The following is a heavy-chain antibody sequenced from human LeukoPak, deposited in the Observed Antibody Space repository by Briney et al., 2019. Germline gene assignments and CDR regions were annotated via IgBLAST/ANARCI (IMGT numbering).Heavy chain of an antibody. V-gene: IGHV4-4*02. J-gene: IGHJ5*02. D-gene: IGHD3-22*01. CDR3: ARSVAYYYDSSGYPNWFDP. CDR1: GGSISSSNW. CDR2: IYHSGST. Sequence: SETLSLTCAVSGGSISSSNWWSWVRQPPGKGLEWIGEIYHSGSTNYNPSLKSRVTISVDKSKNQFSLKLSSVTAADTAVYYCARSVAYYYDSSGYPNWFDPWGQGTLVTVSS.